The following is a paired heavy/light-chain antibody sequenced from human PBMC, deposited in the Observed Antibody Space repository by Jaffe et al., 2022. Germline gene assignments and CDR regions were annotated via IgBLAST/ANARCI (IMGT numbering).Heavy chain of an antibody. V-gene: IGHV3-23*01. D-gene: IGHD4-17*01. CDR2: ITSSDGGA. Sequence: EVQVLESGGGLVQPGGSLRLSCAASGFTFNNYAMSWVRQAPGKGLDWVSSITSSDGGAYYADSVKGRFTISRDNSKNTVYLQMNSLKAEDTAVYYCARGHYSDYRHYLGYWGQGTLVTVSS. J-gene: IGHJ4*02. CDR3: ARGHYSDYRHYLGY. CDR1: GFTFNNYA.
Light chain of an antibody. CDR3: QQYYSTPNT. J-gene: IGKJ4*01. CDR2: WAS. CDR1: QSVLYSSNNKNY. Sequence: DIVMTQSPDSLAVSLGERATINCKSSQSVLYSSNNKNYLGWYQQKPGQPPKLLIAWASTRLSGVPDRFSGSGSATDFTLTISSLQAEDVAVYYCQQYYSTPNTFGGGTKVEIK. V-gene: IGKV4-1*01.